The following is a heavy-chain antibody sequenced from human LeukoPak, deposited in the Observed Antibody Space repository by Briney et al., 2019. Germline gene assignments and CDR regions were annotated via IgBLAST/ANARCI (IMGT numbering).Heavy chain of an antibody. CDR1: GGTFSSYA. CDR2: IIPIFGTA. J-gene: IGHJ3*02. V-gene: IGHV1-69*05. Sequence: SVKVSCKASGGTFSSYAISWVRQAPGQGLEWMGRIIPIFGTANYAQKFQGRVTITTDESTSTAYMELSSLRSEDTAVYYCARDLLWSSPDSFDIWGQGTMVTVSS. D-gene: IGHD2-2*01. CDR3: ARDLLWSSPDSFDI.